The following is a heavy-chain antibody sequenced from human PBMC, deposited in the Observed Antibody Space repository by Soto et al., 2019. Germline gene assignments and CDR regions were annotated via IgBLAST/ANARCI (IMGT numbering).Heavy chain of an antibody. D-gene: IGHD3-3*01. CDR1: GYTLTSYG. Sequence: ALVKVSCKASGYTLTSYGISWVRQAPGRGLEWMVCISAYNGNTNYAQKLQGRVTMTTDTSTSTSDMELRSLRSDDTAVYYCARVIPRITIFGVNYYGLNVWGQGPTVTVSS. CDR2: ISAYNGNT. CDR3: ARVIPRITIFGVNYYGLNV. V-gene: IGHV1-18*04. J-gene: IGHJ6*02.